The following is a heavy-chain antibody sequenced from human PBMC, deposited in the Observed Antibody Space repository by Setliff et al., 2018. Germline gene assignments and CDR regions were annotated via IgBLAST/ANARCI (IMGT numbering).Heavy chain of an antibody. CDR1: GGTFSSYG. V-gene: IGHV1-69*05. Sequence: GASVKVSCKASGGTFSSYGISWVRQAPGQGLEWLGGTIPNFGTTNYAQGFQGRVTIITDESTSTAYMEVRSLRSEDTAVYYCAREGGAYSSGGYYFDYWGQGTLVTVSS. CDR2: TIPNFGTT. D-gene: IGHD6-19*01. J-gene: IGHJ4*02. CDR3: AREGGAYSSGGYYFDY.